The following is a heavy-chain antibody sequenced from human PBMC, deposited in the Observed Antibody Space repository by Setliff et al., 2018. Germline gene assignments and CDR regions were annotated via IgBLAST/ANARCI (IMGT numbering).Heavy chain of an antibody. V-gene: IGHV4-34*01. D-gene: IGHD3-10*01. CDR3: TTEPHYGSGYYYYMDV. Sequence: SETLSLTCAVYGGSFSGYYWSWIRQPPGKGLEWIGEINHSGSTNYNPSLKSRVTISVDTSKNQFSLKLSSVTAADTAVYYCTTEPHYGSGYYYYMDVWGKGTTVTVSS. J-gene: IGHJ6*03. CDR2: INHSGST. CDR1: GGSFSGYY.